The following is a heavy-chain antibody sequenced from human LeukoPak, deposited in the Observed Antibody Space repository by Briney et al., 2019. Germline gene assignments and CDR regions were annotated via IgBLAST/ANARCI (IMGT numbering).Heavy chain of an antibody. D-gene: IGHD4-23*01. CDR1: GFTFDDYA. J-gene: IGHJ4*02. Sequence: PGRSLRLSCAASGFTFDDYAMHWVRQAPGKGLEWVANIKQDGSEKYYVDSVKGRFTISRDNAKNSLYLQMNSLRAEDTAVYFCACRRWKTSAVDYWGQGTLVTVSS. V-gene: IGHV3-7*01. CDR3: ACRRWKTSAVDY. CDR2: IKQDGSEK.